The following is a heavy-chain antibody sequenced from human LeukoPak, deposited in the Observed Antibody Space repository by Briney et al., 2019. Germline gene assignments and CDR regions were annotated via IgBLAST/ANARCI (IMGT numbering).Heavy chain of an antibody. J-gene: IGHJ4*02. D-gene: IGHD2-15*01. V-gene: IGHV3-21*01. CDR1: GFTFSSYS. CDR3: ARGYCSGGSCYFNYFDY. CDR2: ISSSSSYI. Sequence: GGSLRLSCAASGFTFSSYSMNWVRQAPGKGLEWVSSISSSSSYIYYADSVKGRFTISRDNAKNSLYLQMNSLRAEDTAVYYCARGYCSGGSCYFNYFDYWGQGTLVTVSS.